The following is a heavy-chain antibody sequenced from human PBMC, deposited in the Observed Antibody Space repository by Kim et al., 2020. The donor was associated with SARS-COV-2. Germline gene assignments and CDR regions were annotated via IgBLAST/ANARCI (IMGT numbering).Heavy chain of an antibody. V-gene: IGHV4-39*01. CDR2: AYYIGTT. J-gene: IGHJ2*01. D-gene: IGHD6-19*01. CDR3: AGHQRFSSGWY. Sequence: SETLSLTCTVSGGSLSSSSYYWGWIRQPPGKGLEWIGTAYYIGTTYYNPSLKIRVTISVATSKNQFSLKLGSVTAADPAVDYFAGHQRFSSGWY. CDR1: GGSLSSSSYY.